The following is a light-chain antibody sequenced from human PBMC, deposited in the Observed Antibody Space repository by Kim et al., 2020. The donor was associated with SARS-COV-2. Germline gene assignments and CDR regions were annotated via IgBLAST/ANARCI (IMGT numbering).Light chain of an antibody. Sequence: SITISSAGTRIDVGTYHLVSWYQHHPGKAPKLMISDVNRRPSGVSSLFSGSKSGNTASLTISGLQAEDEADYYCSSFVDYNTPVIFGGGTKVTVL. CDR1: RIDVGTYHL. CDR3: SSFVDYNTPVI. CDR2: DVN. J-gene: IGLJ2*01. V-gene: IGLV2-23*02.